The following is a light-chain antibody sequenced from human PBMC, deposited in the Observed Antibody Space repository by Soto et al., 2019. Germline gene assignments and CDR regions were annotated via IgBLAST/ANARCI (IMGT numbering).Light chain of an antibody. CDR3: SSYTTSSTPCV. V-gene: IGLV2-14*01. Sequence: QSALTQPASVSGSPGQSITISCTGTSSDVGAFNYVSWYQQHPGKAPKLMIYDVSNRPSGVSNRFSGSKSGNTASLTISGLQAEDEADYYCSSYTTSSTPCVFGGGTQLTVL. CDR2: DVS. CDR1: SSDVGAFNY. J-gene: IGLJ7*01.